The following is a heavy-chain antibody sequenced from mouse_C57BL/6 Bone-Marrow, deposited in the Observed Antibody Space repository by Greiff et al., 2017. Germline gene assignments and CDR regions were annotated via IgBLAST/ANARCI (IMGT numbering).Heavy chain of an antibody. V-gene: IGHV1-59*01. CDR2: IDPSDSYT. D-gene: IGHD2-4*01. CDR1: GYTFTSYW. J-gene: IGHJ3*01. Sequence: QVQLQQPGAERGRPGTSVKLSCKASGYTFTSYWMHWVKQRPGQGLEWIGVIDPSDSYTNYNQKFKGKATLTVDTSSSTAYMQLSSLTSEDSAVYYCARRITDWFAYWGQGTLVTVSA. CDR3: ARRITDWFAY.